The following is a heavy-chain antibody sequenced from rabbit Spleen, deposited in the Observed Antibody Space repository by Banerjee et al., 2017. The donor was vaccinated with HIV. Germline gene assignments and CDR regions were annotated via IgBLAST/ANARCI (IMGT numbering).Heavy chain of an antibody. CDR1: GFSFGDRDV. CDR3: ARNYVNAFDP. CDR2: IDTSNGDT. J-gene: IGHJ2*01. Sequence: QEQLVESGGGLVQPEGSLTLTCTASGFSFGDRDVMCWVRQAPGKGLEWIACIDTSNGDTDYANWPKGRFTISKTSSTTVTLQMTSLTAADTATYFCARNYVNAFDPWGPGTLVTVS. V-gene: IGHV1S45*01. D-gene: IGHD1-1*01.